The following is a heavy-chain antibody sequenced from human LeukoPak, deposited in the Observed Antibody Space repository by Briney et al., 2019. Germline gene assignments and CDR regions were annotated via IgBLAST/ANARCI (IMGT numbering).Heavy chain of an antibody. J-gene: IGHJ4*02. Sequence: GGSLRLSCAASGFTFSSYSMNWVRQAPGKGLEWVSSISSSSSYIYYADSVKGRFTISRDNAKNSLYLQMNSLRAEDTAVYYCASITADTAMDFDYWGQGTLVTVSS. CDR2: ISSSSSYI. CDR1: GFTFSSYS. D-gene: IGHD5-18*01. V-gene: IGHV3-21*01. CDR3: ASITADTAMDFDY.